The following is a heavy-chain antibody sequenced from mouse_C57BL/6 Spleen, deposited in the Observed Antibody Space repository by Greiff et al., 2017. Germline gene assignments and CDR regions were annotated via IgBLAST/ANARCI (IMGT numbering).Heavy chain of an antibody. V-gene: IGHV1-81*01. D-gene: IGHD2-3*01. CDR3: ARESNDGYPWFAY. J-gene: IGHJ3*01. CDR2: IYPRSGNT. CDR1: GYTFTSYG. Sequence: VQLQESGAELARPGASVKLSCKASGYTFTSYGISWVKQRTGQGLEWIGEIYPRSGNTYYNEKFKGKATLTADKSSSTAYMELRSLTSEDSAVYFCARESNDGYPWFAYWGQGTLVTVSA.